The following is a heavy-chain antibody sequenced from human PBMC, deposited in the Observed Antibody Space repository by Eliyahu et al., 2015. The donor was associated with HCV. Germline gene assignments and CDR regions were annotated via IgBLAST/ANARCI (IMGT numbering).Heavy chain of an antibody. V-gene: IGHV3-30*18. J-gene: IGHJ4*02. D-gene: IGHD1-1*01. CDR2: ISSDGKNK. CDR1: GFPFSXYD. CDR3: AKDQVTVGTTDVNFFDS. Sequence: QVQLVESGGGVVQSGRSLRLSCAASGFPFSXYDMYWVRQAPGKGLEWVAMISSDGKNKYFGDSVKGRFIISRDNSKSTLYLQMNSLRPEDTAVYSCAKDQVTVGTTDVNFFDSWGQGTLVTVSS.